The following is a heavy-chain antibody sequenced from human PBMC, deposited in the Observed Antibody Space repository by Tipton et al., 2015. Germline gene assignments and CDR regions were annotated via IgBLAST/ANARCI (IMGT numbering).Heavy chain of an antibody. V-gene: IGHV5-51*01. Sequence: VQLVQSGAEVKKPGESLKISCKGSGYIFTSFWIGWVRQMPGKGLEWMGTIYPGDSETRYTPSFQGQVTISADKSITTAYLQWRSLKASDTAMYYCVRRARRVGSHSYPYYFDYWGQGTLVPVSS. J-gene: IGHJ4*02. CDR3: VRRARRVGSHSYPYYFDY. CDR1: GYIFTSFW. CDR2: IYPGDSET. D-gene: IGHD1-26*01.